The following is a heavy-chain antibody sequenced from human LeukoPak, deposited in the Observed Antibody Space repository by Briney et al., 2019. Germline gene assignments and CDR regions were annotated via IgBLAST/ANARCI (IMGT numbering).Heavy chain of an antibody. J-gene: IGHJ5*02. V-gene: IGHV6-1*01. D-gene: IGHD3-10*01. Sequence: SSQTLSLTCAISGDSVSSHNTAWNWIRQSPSRGLEWLGRTYYRSKWYNDYAVSVKSRLTIKPDTSNNQFSLQLNSVTPEDTAVHYCARDSDYYASGTYYRVGFDPWGQGTLVTVSS. CDR2: TYYRSKWYN. CDR3: ARDSDYYASGTYYRVGFDP. CDR1: GDSVSSHNTA.